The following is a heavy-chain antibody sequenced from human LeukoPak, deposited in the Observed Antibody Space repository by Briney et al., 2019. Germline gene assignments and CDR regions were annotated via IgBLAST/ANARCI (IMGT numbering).Heavy chain of an antibody. J-gene: IGHJ4*02. CDR3: TLLADCSRTRFYDY. V-gene: IGHV3-15*01. CDR2: IKSKTDGGTT. Sequence: GGSLRLSCAACGFTFSNAWMSGIRQATGKRVEWDGRIKSKTDGGTTDYAAPVKGRFTISRDDSKHTLYLQMNSLKPEDTAVYYCTLLADCSRTRFYDYWGQGTLVTVSS. CDR1: GFTFSNAW. D-gene: IGHD2-2*01.